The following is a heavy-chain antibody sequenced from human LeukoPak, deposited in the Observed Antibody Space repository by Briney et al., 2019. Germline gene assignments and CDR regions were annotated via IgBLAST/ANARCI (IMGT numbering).Heavy chain of an antibody. CDR1: GFTVSSNY. V-gene: IGHV3-53*01. J-gene: IGHJ4*02. CDR3: ARHGFSAIYFDD. Sequence: GGSPRLSCAASGFTVSSNYMSWVRQAPGKGLEWVSVIYSGGSTYYADSVKGRFTISRDNSKNTLYLQMNSLRAEDTAVYYCARHGFSAIYFDDWGQGTLVTVSS. D-gene: IGHD3-3*02. CDR2: IYSGGST.